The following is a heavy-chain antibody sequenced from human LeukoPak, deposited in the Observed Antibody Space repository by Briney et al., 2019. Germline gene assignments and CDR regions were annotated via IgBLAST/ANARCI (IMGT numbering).Heavy chain of an antibody. V-gene: IGHV4-39*01. J-gene: IGHJ6*02. CDR1: GDSISSSYYY. CDR2: ISFSGTT. CDR3: ASTMTTTGGMDV. Sequence: SETLSLTCTVSGDSISSSYYYWAWLRQPPGKGLEWIGSISFSGTTYYNPSLKSRVTISLDTSKNQFSLRLSSVTAADAAMYYCASTMTTTGGMDVWGQGTTVTVS. D-gene: IGHD1-26*01.